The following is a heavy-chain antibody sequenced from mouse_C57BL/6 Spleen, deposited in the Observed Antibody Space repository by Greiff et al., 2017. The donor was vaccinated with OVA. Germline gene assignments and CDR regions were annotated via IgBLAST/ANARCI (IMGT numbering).Heavy chain of an antibody. CDR2: IHPNSGST. V-gene: IGHV1-64*01. CDR1: GYTFTSYW. D-gene: IGHD2-13*01. Sequence: QVQLKQPGAELVKPGASVKLSCKASGYTFTSYWMHWVKQRPGQGLEWIGMIHPNSGSTNYNEKFKSKATLTVDKSSSTAYMQLSSLTSEDSAVYDCARLGVTTRGFAYWGQGTLVTVSA. CDR3: ARLGVTTRGFAY. J-gene: IGHJ3*01.